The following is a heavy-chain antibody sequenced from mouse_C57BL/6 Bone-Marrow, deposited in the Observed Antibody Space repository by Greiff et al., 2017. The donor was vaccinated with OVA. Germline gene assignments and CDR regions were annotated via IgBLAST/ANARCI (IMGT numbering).Heavy chain of an antibody. CDR2: VYPYNGGT. D-gene: IGHD1-1*01. Sequence: VQLQQSGPVLVKPGPSVKISCKASGFTFTDYYMHWVKQSHGKSLEWIGLVYPYNGGTSYNQKFKGTATLTVDTSSSTAYLELNSLTSEDSAVYYGARMGLLRYCYAMDYWGQGTSVTVSS. CDR1: GFTFTDYY. J-gene: IGHJ4*01. CDR3: ARMGLLRYCYAMDY. V-gene: IGHV1-36*01.